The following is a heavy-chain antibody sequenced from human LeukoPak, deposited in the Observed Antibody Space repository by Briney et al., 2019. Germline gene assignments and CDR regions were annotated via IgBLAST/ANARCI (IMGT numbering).Heavy chain of an antibody. J-gene: IGHJ4*02. CDR3: ARDIASAGMDY. CDR2: ISSSSSYI. V-gene: IGHV3-21*01. CDR1: GFTFSSYS. D-gene: IGHD6-13*01. Sequence: GGSLRLSCAASGFTFSSYSMNWVRQAPGKGLEWASSISSSSSYIYYADSVRGRFTISRDNAKNSLYLQMNSLRAEDTAVYYCARDIASAGMDYWGQGTLVTVSS.